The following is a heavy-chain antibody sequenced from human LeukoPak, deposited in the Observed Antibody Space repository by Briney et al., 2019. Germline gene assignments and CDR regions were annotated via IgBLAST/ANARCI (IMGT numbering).Heavy chain of an antibody. Sequence: PGGSLRLSCAASGFSFSNYAMNWVRQAPGKGLEWVSGISGSGGRTYYADSVKGRFSISRDNSKNTLYLQMNSLRAEDTAVYYCAKRSRVVVPAARDNYYYYYMDVWGKGTTVTVSS. J-gene: IGHJ6*03. V-gene: IGHV3-23*01. D-gene: IGHD2-2*01. CDR1: GFSFSNYA. CDR2: ISGSGGRT. CDR3: AKRSRVVVPAARDNYYYYYMDV.